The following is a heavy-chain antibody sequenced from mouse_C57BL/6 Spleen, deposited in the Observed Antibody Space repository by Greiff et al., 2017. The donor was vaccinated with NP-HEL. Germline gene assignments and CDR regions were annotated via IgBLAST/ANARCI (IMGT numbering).Heavy chain of an antibody. Sequence: EVNVVESGGGLVKPGGSLKLSCAASGFTFSSYAMSWVRQTPEKRLEWVATISDGGSYTYYPDNVTGRFTISRDNAKNNLYLQMSHLKAEDTALYYCAREGYWGQGTSVTVSS. CDR3: AREGY. CDR2: ISDGGSYT. CDR1: GFTFSSYA. V-gene: IGHV5-4*01. J-gene: IGHJ4*01.